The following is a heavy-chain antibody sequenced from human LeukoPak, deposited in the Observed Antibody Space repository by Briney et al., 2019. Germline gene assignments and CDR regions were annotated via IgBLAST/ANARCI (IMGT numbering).Heavy chain of an antibody. D-gene: IGHD1-26*01. J-gene: IGHJ4*02. CDR1: GFTFSNAW. V-gene: IGHV3-15*01. Sequence: KTGGSLRLSCAASGFTFSNAWMNWVRQAPGKGLEWVGLIKSKTNGGTTDYAAPVKGRFTISRDDSKNTLYLQMNSLKTEDTAVYYCTADIRNSASWGPFVYWGQGTLVTVSS. CDR3: TADIRNSASWGPFVY. CDR2: IKSKTNGGTT.